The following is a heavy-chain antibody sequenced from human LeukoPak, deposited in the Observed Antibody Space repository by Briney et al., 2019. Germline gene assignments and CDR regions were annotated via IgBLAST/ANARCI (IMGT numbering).Heavy chain of an antibody. CDR2: IKQDGSEK. D-gene: IGHD6-13*01. CDR3: ARDPGYSSSGWFDP. Sequence: GGSLRLSCAASGVTFSSYWMSWVRQAPGKGLEWVANIKQDGSEKYYVDSVKGRFTISRDNAKNSLYLQMNSLRAEDTAVYYCARDPGYSSSGWFDPWGQGTLVTVSS. V-gene: IGHV3-7*01. J-gene: IGHJ5*02. CDR1: GVTFSSYW.